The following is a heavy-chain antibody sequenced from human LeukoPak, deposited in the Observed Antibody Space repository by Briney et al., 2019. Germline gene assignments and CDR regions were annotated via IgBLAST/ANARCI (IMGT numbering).Heavy chain of an antibody. D-gene: IGHD2-15*01. V-gene: IGHV3-21*01. Sequence: GGSLRLSCAASGFTFSAYSMNWVRQAPGKGLEWVSSISSGSRYIYYADSVKGRFTISRDNAKDSLYLQMNSLRAEDTAVYYCAKCSGGNCYHSDDHWGQGTLVTVSS. CDR2: ISSGSRYI. CDR1: GFTFSAYS. J-gene: IGHJ5*02. CDR3: AKCSGGNCYHSDDH.